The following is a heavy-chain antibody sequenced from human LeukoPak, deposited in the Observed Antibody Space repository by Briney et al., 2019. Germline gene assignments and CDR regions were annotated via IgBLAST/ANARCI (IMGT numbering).Heavy chain of an antibody. CDR3: ARERPVEMATIRYYYYYYYMDV. V-gene: IGHV4-59*12. CDR1: GGSISSYY. J-gene: IGHJ6*03. Sequence: PSETLSLTCTVSGGSISSYYWSWIRQPPGKGLEWIGYIYYSGNTNYNPSLKSRVTISVDTSKNQFSLKLSSVTAADTAVYYCARERPVEMATIRYYYYYYYMDVWGKGTTVTISS. D-gene: IGHD5-24*01. CDR2: IYYSGNT.